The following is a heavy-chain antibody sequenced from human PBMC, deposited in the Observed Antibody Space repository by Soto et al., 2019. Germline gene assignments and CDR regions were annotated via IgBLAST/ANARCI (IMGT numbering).Heavy chain of an antibody. D-gene: IGHD6-13*01. CDR1: GFTFSSYS. CDR3: ARDRLIAAAGDYYYYYMDV. Sequence: GESLKISCAASGFTFSSYSMNWVRQAPGKGLEWVSYISSSSTIYYADSVKGRFTISRDNAKNSLYLQMNSLRAEDTAVYYCARDRLIAAAGDYYYYYMDVWGKGTTVTVSS. CDR2: ISSSSTI. J-gene: IGHJ6*03. V-gene: IGHV3-48*04.